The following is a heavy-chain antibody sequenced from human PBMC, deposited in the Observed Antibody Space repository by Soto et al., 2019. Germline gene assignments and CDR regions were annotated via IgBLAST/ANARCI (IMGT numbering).Heavy chain of an antibody. Sequence: ASVQVYCKYSGYTLTSYASRWVRQAPGQRLEWMGWINAGNGNTKYSQKFQGRVTITRDTSASTAYMELSSLRSEDTAVYYCARDLMIAVAGTVNWFDPWGQGTLVTVSS. CDR3: ARDLMIAVAGTVNWFDP. CDR1: GYTLTSYA. D-gene: IGHD6-19*01. J-gene: IGHJ5*02. CDR2: INAGNGNT. V-gene: IGHV1-3*01.